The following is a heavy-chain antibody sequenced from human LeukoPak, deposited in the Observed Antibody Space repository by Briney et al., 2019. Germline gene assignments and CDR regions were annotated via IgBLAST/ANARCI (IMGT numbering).Heavy chain of an antibody. CDR3: AGRQRAEDIVVVPAVPPRYEYYYYYMDV. D-gene: IGHD2-2*01. CDR2: IIPIFGTA. J-gene: IGHJ6*03. V-gene: IGHV1-69*05. Sequence: ASVKVSCKASGGTFSSYAISWVRQAPGQGLEWMGGIIPIFGTANYAQKFQGRVTITTDESTSTAYMELSSLRSEDTAVYYCAGRQRAEDIVVVPAVPPRYEYYYYYMDVWGKGTTVTVSS. CDR1: GGTFSSYA.